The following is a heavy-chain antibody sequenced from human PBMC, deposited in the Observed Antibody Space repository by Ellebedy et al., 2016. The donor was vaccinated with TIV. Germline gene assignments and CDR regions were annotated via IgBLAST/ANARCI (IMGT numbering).Heavy chain of an antibody. Sequence: SETLSLTCTVSGYSISSGYYWGWIRQPPGKGLEWIGSIYHSGSTYYNPSLKSRVTISVDTSKNQFSLKLSSVTAADTAVYYCARHSGSSSWYVYYFDYWGQGTLVTVSS. V-gene: IGHV4-38-2*02. D-gene: IGHD6-13*01. J-gene: IGHJ4*02. CDR2: IYHSGST. CDR1: GYSISSGYY. CDR3: ARHSGSSSWYVYYFDY.